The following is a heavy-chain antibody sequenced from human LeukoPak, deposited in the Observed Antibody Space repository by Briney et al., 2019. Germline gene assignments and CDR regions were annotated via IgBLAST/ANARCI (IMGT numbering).Heavy chain of an antibody. CDR2: INPNSGST. D-gene: IGHD3-22*01. J-gene: IGHJ5*02. CDR1: GYTFTGYY. Sequence: ASVKVSCKASGYTFTGYYMHWVRQAPGQGLEWMGWINPNSGSTNYAQKFQGRVTMTRDTSISTACMELSRLRSDDTAVYYCARGPYHYDSSGYYFRFSNWFDPWGQGTLVTVSS. CDR3: ARGPYHYDSSGYYFRFSNWFDP. V-gene: IGHV1-2*02.